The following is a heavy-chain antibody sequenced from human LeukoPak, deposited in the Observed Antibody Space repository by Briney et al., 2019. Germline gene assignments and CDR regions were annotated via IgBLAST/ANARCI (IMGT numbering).Heavy chain of an antibody. CDR3: GIVYNWIRYG. D-gene: IGHD1-1*01. Sequence: SQTLSLTCAICGHSVSIKSVAWTWIRQSPSRGLEWLGRTYYRSKLCSEYAVSEKSRITIHPDTSKNQFSLQRGFVTPEDTALYSSGIVYNWIRYGWGQGALVTVSS. CDR1: GHSVSIKSVA. V-gene: IGHV6-1*01. J-gene: IGHJ4*02. CDR2: TYYRSKLCS.